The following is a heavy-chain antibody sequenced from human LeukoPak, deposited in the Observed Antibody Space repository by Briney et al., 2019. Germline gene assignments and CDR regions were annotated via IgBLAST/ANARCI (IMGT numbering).Heavy chain of an antibody. Sequence: SETLSLTCTVSGGSISSYYWSWIRQAPGKGLEWIGYISYSGSTNYNPSLKSRVTISVDTSKNQFSLKLSSVTAADTAVYYCARADDYGDYGLDYWGQGTLVTVSS. V-gene: IGHV4-59*01. CDR3: ARADDYGDYGLDY. CDR2: ISYSGST. D-gene: IGHD4-17*01. J-gene: IGHJ4*02. CDR1: GGSISSYY.